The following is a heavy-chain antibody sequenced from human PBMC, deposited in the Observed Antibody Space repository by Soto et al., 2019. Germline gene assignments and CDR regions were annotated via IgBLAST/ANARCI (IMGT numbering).Heavy chain of an antibody. CDR2: ISNSGSTR. D-gene: IGHD6-19*01. Sequence: GPLIHSSGASVVTFSSYDMNWVRQAPGKGLEWVSYISNSGSTRYYADSVKGRFTISRDNAKNSLYLQMNSLRAEDTAVYYCARGAVADRNYYGMDVWGQGNTVTVSS. J-gene: IGHJ6*02. V-gene: IGHV3-48*03. CDR1: VVTFSSYD. CDR3: ARGAVADRNYYGMDV.